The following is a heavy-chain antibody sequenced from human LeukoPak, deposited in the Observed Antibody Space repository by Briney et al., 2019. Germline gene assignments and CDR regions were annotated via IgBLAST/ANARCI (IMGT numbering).Heavy chain of an antibody. Sequence: SETLSLTCAVYGGSFSGYYWSWIRRPPAKGRVGRGEINHSGSTNYNPSLQSRVTISVDTSKNHFSLKLSSVTAADTAVYYCARGRLPRRVVPAARYYYYGMDVWGQGTTVTVSS. CDR3: ARGRLPRRVVPAARYYYYGMDV. V-gene: IGHV4-34*01. D-gene: IGHD2-2*01. CDR1: GGSFSGYY. CDR2: INHSGST. J-gene: IGHJ6*02.